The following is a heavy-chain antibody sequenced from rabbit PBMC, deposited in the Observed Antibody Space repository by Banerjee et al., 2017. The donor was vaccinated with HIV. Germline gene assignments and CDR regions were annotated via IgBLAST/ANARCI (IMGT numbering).Heavy chain of an antibody. J-gene: IGHJ4*01. D-gene: IGHD7-1*01. CDR2: IYISSDTT. Sequence: QQQLEESGGGLVKPGGTLTLTCKASGIDFSSYYYMCWVRQAPGKGLELIACIYISSDTTYYASWAKGRFTVSKTSWTTVTLQMTSLTAADTATYFCARDLTGVTGWNFNLWGPGTLVTVS. CDR1: GIDFSSYYY. CDR3: ARDLTGVTGWNFNL. V-gene: IGHV1S45*01.